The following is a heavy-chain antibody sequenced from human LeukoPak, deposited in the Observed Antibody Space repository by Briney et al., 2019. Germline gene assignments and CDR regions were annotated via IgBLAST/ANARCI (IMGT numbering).Heavy chain of an antibody. V-gene: IGHV1-2*02. CDR1: GYTFTSYG. CDR3: ASSYSSRFYYMDV. D-gene: IGHD6-13*01. CDR2: INPNSGGT. Sequence: ASVKVSCKASGYTFTSYGISWVRQAPGQGLEWMGWINPNSGGTNYAQKFQGRVTMTRDTSISTAYMELSRLRSDDTAVYYCASSYSSRFYYMDVWGKGTTVTISS. J-gene: IGHJ6*03.